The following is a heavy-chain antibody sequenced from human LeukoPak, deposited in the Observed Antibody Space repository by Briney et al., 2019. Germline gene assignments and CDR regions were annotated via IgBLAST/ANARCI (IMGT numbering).Heavy chain of an antibody. CDR1: GASISSYY. J-gene: IGHJ4*02. Sequence: PSETLSLTCTVSGASISSYYWSWIRQLAGKGLEWIGRIYTSGSTNYNPSLKSRITMSVDTSKNQFSLKLSSVTAADTALYYCATSSGWYDVLDYWGQGTLVTVSS. D-gene: IGHD6-19*01. CDR3: ATSSGWYDVLDY. CDR2: IYTSGST. V-gene: IGHV4-4*07.